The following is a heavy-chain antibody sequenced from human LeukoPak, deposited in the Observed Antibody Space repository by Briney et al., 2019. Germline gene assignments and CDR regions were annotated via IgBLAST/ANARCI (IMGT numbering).Heavy chain of an antibody. V-gene: IGHV4-39*07. CDR1: GGSISSSSYY. CDR3: ARDRVLVGATGPYYYYYMDV. Sequence: PSETLSLTCTVSGGSISSSSYYWGWIRQPPGKGLEWIGSIYYSGSTYYNPSLKSRVTISVDTSKNQFSLKLSSVTAADMAVYYCARDRVLVGATGPYYYYYMDVWGKGTTVTVSS. CDR2: IYYSGST. D-gene: IGHD1-26*01. J-gene: IGHJ6*03.